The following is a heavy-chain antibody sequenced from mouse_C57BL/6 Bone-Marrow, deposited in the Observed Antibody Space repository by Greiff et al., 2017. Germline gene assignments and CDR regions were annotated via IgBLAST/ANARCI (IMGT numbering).Heavy chain of an antibody. CDR2: ISDGGSYT. CDR3: ARGFFYY. CDR1: GFTFSSYA. Sequence: EVQLVESGGGLVKPGGSLKLSCAASGFTFSSYAMSWVRQTPEKRLEWVATISDGGSYTYYPDNVKGRFTISRDNAKNNLYLQMSHLKSEDTAMYYCARGFFYYWGQGTTLTVSS. V-gene: IGHV5-4*01. J-gene: IGHJ2*01.